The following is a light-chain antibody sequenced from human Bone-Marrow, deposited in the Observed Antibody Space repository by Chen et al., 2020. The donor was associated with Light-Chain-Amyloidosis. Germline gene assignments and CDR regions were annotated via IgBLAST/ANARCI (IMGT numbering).Light chain of an antibody. CDR1: NIGRKS. Sequence: YVLTQAPSVSVAPGKTARITCGGNNIGRKSVHWYQQKPGQAPVVVIYNDSDRPSGIPERFSGSNSGNTATLTISRVEAGYEADYSCQVWDSTSDRVVFGGGTKLTVL. CDR3: QVWDSTSDRVV. CDR2: NDS. V-gene: IGLV3-21*04. J-gene: IGLJ2*01.